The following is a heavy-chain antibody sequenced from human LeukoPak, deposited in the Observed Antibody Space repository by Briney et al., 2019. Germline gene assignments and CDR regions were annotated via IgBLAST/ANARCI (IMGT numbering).Heavy chain of an antibody. CDR3: ASIHSSSWPNLDAFDI. J-gene: IGHJ3*02. CDR2: IYYSGST. Sequence: SETLSLTCTVSGGSISSYYWSWIRQPPGKELEWIGYIYYSGSTNYNPSLKSRVTISVDTSKNQFSLKLSSVTAADTAVYYCASIHSSSWPNLDAFDIWGQGTMVTVSS. CDR1: GGSISSYY. D-gene: IGHD6-13*01. V-gene: IGHV4-59*01.